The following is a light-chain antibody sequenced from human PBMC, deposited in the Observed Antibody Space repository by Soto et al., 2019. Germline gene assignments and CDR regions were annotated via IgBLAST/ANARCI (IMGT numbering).Light chain of an antibody. CDR1: QSLLHSNGYNY. CDR2: LGS. J-gene: IGKJ1*01. V-gene: IGKV2-28*01. Sequence: DIVMTQSPLSLPVTPGEPASISCRSSQSLLHSNGYNYLDWYLQKPGQSPQLLIYLGSNRASGVPDRFSGGGSGTDFTLKISRVEAEDVGVYYCIQTLQTPTFGQGTKVEIK. CDR3: IQTLQTPT.